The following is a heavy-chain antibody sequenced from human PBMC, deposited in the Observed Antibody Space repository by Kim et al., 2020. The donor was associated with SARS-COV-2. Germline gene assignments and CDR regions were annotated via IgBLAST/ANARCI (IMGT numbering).Heavy chain of an antibody. CDR3: ATSSRHLGIVDY. V-gene: IGHV4-39*01. J-gene: IGHJ4*02. Sequence: SETLSLTCTVSGDSISTSPYYWGWIRQSTGTGLQSIGTYYNSATTYYNPSLRRRPIFSADRSKNQFPLNLNPATAAATVAYYSATSSRHLGIVDYWGQGT. CDR1: GDSISTSPYY. D-gene: IGHD3-16*01. CDR2: YYNSATT.